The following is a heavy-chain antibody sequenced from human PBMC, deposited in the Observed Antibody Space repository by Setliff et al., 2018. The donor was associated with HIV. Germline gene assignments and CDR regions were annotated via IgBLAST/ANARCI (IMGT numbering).Heavy chain of an antibody. V-gene: IGHV4-31*03. CDR1: GGSISSGTYY. Sequence: SETLSLTCTVSGGSISSGTYYWSWIRQHPGKALEWIGYIFHSGDTYYNPSLKSRISMSVDTSKNQFSLELTSLTAADTAVYYCATRPRIAARPFDYWGQGMLVTVSS. D-gene: IGHD6-6*01. CDR2: IFHSGDT. J-gene: IGHJ4*02. CDR3: ATRPRIAARPFDY.